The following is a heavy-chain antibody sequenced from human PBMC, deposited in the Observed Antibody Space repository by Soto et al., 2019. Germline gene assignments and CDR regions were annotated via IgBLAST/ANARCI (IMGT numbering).Heavy chain of an antibody. D-gene: IGHD6-19*01. J-gene: IGHJ6*02. Sequence: GGSLRLSCAASGFTFSSYGMHWVRQAPGKGLEWVAVILYDGSKKYYADSVKGRFTISRDNSKNTLYLQMSSLRAEDTALYYCVKDGSSGWPYFDDMDVWGQGTTVTVS. CDR1: GFTFSSYG. V-gene: IGHV3-30*18. CDR2: ILYDGSKK. CDR3: VKDGSSGWPYFDDMDV.